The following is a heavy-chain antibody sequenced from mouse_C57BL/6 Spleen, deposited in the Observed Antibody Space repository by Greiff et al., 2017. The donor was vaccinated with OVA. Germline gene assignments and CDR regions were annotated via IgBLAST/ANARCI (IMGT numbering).Heavy chain of an antibody. V-gene: IGHV1-18*01. CDR2: INPNNGGT. CDR1: GYTFTDYT. J-gene: IGHJ3*01. Sequence: EVQLQQSGPELVKPGASVKIPCKASGYTFTDYTMDWVKQSHGQSLEWIGDINPNNGGTIYNQTFKGKATLTVDKSSSTAYMELRSLTSEDTAVYYCARPRFRGGPWFAYWGQGTLVTVSA. CDR3: ARPRFRGGPWFAY.